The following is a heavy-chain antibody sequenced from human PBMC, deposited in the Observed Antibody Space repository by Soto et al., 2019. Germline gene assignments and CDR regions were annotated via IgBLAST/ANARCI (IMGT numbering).Heavy chain of an antibody. CDR1: GFTFINYA. CDR3: ARKVLGSTRRPDWWYFDL. CDR2: ISGGGDRT. D-gene: IGHD2-2*01. J-gene: IGHJ2*01. V-gene: IGHV3-23*01. Sequence: EVQLLESGGGLVQPGGSLRLSCVGSGFTFINYAMNWVRQTPGKGLEWVSTISGGGDRTFDADTVKGRFTISRDNSKNTVNLQMNSLRADDTAVYYCARKVLGSTRRPDWWYFDLWGRGTLVTVSS.